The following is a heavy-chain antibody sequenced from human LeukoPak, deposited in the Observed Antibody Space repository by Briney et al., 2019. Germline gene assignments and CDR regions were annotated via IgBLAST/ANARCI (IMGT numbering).Heavy chain of an antibody. Sequence: ASVKVSCKASEYTFSRYAMNWVRQAPGQGLEWMGWINTNTGNPTYAQGFTGRFVFSLDTSVSTAYLQISSLKAEDTAVYYCARDSGWGLYDSGSYEVVDYWGQGTLVTVSS. CDR2: INTNTGNP. CDR1: EYTFSRYA. V-gene: IGHV7-4-1*02. CDR3: ARDSGWGLYDSGSYEVVDY. D-gene: IGHD3-10*01. J-gene: IGHJ4*02.